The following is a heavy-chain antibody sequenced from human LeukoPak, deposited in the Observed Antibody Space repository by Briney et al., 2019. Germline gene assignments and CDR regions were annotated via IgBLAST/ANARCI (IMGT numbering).Heavy chain of an antibody. J-gene: IGHJ4*02. Sequence: SETLSLTCTVSGGSISSGGYYWSWIRQPPGKGLEWIGYIYHSGSTYYNPSLKRRVTISVDRSKNQFSLKLSSVTAADTAVYYCAKGELWGTFDYWGQGTLVTVSS. CDR2: IYHSGST. CDR1: GGSISSGGYY. D-gene: IGHD1-26*01. CDR3: AKGELWGTFDY. V-gene: IGHV4-30-2*01.